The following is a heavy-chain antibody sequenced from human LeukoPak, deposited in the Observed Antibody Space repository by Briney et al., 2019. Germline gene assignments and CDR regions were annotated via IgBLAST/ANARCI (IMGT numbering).Heavy chain of an antibody. J-gene: IGHJ4*02. V-gene: IGHV4-34*01. Sequence: PSETLSLTCAVYGGSFSGYYWSWIRQPPGKGLEWIGEINHSGSTNYNPSLKSRVTISVDTSKNQFSLKLSSVTAADTAVYYCARGEDIVVVPAATESRTFDNWGQGTLVTVSS. D-gene: IGHD2-2*01. CDR1: GGSFSGYY. CDR3: ARGEDIVVVPAATESRTFDN. CDR2: INHSGST.